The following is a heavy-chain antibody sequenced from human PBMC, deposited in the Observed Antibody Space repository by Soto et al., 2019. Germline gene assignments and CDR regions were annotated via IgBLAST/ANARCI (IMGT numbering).Heavy chain of an antibody. D-gene: IGHD6-13*01. CDR1: GGTFSSYR. CDR2: IVPIYRTA. Sequence: SVKVSCKASGGTFSSYRINGVRQAPGQGLEWVGGIVPIYRTADYAQKFQGRVTITADESARTSYMELRSLKSQDTAVYYCVRDSGAKLSSSWGQGTLVTVSS. J-gene: IGHJ4*02. CDR3: VRDSGAKLSSS. V-gene: IGHV1-69*13.